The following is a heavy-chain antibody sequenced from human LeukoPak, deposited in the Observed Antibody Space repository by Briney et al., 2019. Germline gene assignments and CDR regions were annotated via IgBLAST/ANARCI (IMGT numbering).Heavy chain of an antibody. CDR1: GFTFSSYG. CDR2: IWYDGSNK. J-gene: IGHJ4*02. D-gene: IGHD1-26*01. V-gene: IGHV3-33*06. CDR3: AKVGGEWELRTYYFDY. Sequence: PGGSLRLSCAASGFTFSSYGMHWVRQAPGKGLEWVAVIWYDGSNKYYADSVKGRFTISRDNSKNTLYLQMNSLRAEDTAVYYCAKVGGEWELRTYYFDYWGQGTLVTVSS.